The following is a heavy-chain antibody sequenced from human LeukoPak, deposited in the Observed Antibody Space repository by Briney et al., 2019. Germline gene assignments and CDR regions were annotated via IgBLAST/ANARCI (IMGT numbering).Heavy chain of an antibody. D-gene: IGHD4-23*01. Sequence: GGSLRLSCAASGFSFTTYWMSWVRQAPGKGLEWVANIKQDGTEKYYVDSVKGRFTISRDNSKNTLYLQMNSLRAEDTAVYYCARRAGGYSHPYDYWGQGTLVTVSS. CDR2: IKQDGTEK. CDR1: GFSFTTYW. V-gene: IGHV3-7*03. J-gene: IGHJ4*02. CDR3: ARRAGGYSHPYDY.